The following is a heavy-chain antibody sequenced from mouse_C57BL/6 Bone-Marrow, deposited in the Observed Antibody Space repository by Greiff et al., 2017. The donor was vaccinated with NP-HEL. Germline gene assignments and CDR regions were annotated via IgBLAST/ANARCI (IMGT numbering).Heavy chain of an antibody. Sequence: QVQLKESGPELVKPGASVKISCKASGYAFSSSWMNWVKQRPGKGLEWIGRIYPGDGDTNYNGKFKGKATLTADKSSSTAYMQLSSLTSEDSAVYFCARYPPYSSDYFDYWGQGTTLTVSS. V-gene: IGHV1-82*01. CDR2: IYPGDGDT. J-gene: IGHJ2*01. D-gene: IGHD2-12*01. CDR1: GYAFSSSW. CDR3: ARYPPYSSDYFDY.